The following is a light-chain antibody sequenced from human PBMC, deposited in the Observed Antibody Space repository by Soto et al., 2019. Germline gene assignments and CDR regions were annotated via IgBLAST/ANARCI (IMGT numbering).Light chain of an antibody. J-gene: IGLJ2*01. CDR1: SSDVGGYNY. Sequence: QSALTQPASVAGSPGQSITISCTGTSSDVGGYNYVSWYQQHPGKAPKLMIYDVSNRPSGVSNRFSGSKSGNTASLTISGRQAEDEDDYYCSSYTSGSTLVVFGGGTKLTVL. CDR2: DVS. CDR3: SSYTSGSTLVV. V-gene: IGLV2-14*01.